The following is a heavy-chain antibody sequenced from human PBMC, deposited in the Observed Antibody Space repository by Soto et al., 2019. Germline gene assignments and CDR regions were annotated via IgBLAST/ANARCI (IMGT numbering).Heavy chain of an antibody. CDR2: IIPISDTA. CDR3: ATLVPAPIKLYPRLGWFDP. Sequence: SSVKVSCKASGGTFNSDTITWVRQAPGQGLEWMGGIIPISDTAHYAQSFQGRVTITADESTSTVYMELSSLRSEDTAIYYCATLVPAPIKLYPRLGWFDPWGQGTLVTVSS. D-gene: IGHD2-2*02. V-gene: IGHV1-69*13. CDR1: GGTFNSDT. J-gene: IGHJ5*02.